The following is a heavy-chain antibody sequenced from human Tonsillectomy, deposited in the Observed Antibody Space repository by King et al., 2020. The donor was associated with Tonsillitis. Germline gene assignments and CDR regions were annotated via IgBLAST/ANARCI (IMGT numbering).Heavy chain of an antibody. CDR1: GFIFSSYG. J-gene: IGHJ4*02. CDR3: VGRWGEDY. Sequence: VQLVESGGGVVQPGRSLRLSCTASGFIFSSYGMHWVRQAPDKGLEWVAVISYDGSNKHYADSVKGRFTISRDDSKNTLYLQMNSLRAEDTAVSFCVGRWGEDYWGQGTLVSVSS. V-gene: IGHV3-33*05. CDR2: ISYDGSNK. D-gene: IGHD3-10*01.